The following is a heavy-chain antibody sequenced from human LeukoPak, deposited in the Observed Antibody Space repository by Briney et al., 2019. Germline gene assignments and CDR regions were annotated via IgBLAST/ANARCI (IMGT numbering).Heavy chain of an antibody. CDR1: GYTFTSYD. CDR3: ARWGRITMVRGVTSSAYYYYYMDV. V-gene: IGHV1-8*01. D-gene: IGHD3-10*01. CDR2: MNPNSGKT. Sequence: ASVKVSCKASGYTFTSYDINWVRQATGQGLEWMGWMNPNSGKTGYAQKFQGRVTMTRNTSISTAYMELSSLRSEDTAVYYCARWGRITMVRGVTSSAYYYYYMDVWGKGTTVTVSS. J-gene: IGHJ6*03.